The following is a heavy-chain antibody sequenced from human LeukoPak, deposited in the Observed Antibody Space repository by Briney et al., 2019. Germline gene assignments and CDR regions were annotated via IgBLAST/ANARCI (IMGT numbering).Heavy chain of an antibody. V-gene: IGHV4-38-2*02. CDR2: IHQSGST. CDR1: GYSISSGYY. D-gene: IGHD3-22*01. CDR3: ARAGIYYDSGGQGEWFDP. J-gene: IGHJ5*02. Sequence: SETLSLTCSVSGYSISSGYYWGWIRQPPGKGLEWIGNIHQSGSTYYNPSVKSRVSISMDTSKNQFSLKLSSVTAADTAVYYCARAGIYYDSGGQGEWFDPWGQGTLVTVSS.